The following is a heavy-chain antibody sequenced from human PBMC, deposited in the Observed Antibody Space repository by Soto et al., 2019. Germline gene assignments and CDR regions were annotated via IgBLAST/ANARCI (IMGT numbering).Heavy chain of an antibody. D-gene: IGHD2-2*01. J-gene: IGHJ5*02. V-gene: IGHV4-30-4*01. CDR2: IFYSGST. CDR1: GDSISSGDYY. CDR3: ARATGNVVPAARRGRFDQ. Sequence: SETLSLTCTVSGDSISSGDYYWSWIRQPPGKGLEWIGYIFYSGSTYYNPSLRGRITISMDTSKNQFSLNLNSVTAADTAVYYCARATGNVVPAARRGRFDQWGQETQVTVAS.